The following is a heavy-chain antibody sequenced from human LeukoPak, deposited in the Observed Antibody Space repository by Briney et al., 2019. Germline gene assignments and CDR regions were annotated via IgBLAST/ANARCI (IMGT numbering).Heavy chain of an antibody. CDR3: ARDLGYCSGGSCYHPGDY. D-gene: IGHD2-15*01. J-gene: IGHJ4*02. CDR1: GFTVSSNY. Sequence: GGSLRLSCAASGFTVSSNYMNWVRQAPGKGLEWVSVIYGGGNIYYADSVKGRFTISRDNSKNTLYLQMNSLRAEDTAVYYCARDLGYCSGGSCYHPGDYWGQGTLVTVSS. V-gene: IGHV3-53*05. CDR2: IYGGGNI.